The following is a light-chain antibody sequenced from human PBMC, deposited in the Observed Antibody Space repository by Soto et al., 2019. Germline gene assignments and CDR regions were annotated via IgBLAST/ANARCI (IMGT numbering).Light chain of an antibody. CDR1: QGISSY. J-gene: IGKJ5*01. Sequence: AIRTTQSPSSFSASTGDRVTITCRASQGISSYLAWYQQKPGKAPKLLIYAASTLQSGVPSRFSGSGSGTEFTLTISSLQPEDFATYYCQQFNSYPITFGQGTRLEIK. CDR2: AAS. CDR3: QQFNSYPIT. V-gene: IGKV1-8*01.